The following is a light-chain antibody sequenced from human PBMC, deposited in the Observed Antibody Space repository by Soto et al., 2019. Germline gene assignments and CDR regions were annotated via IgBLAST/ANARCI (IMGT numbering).Light chain of an antibody. CDR3: QSYDSSLSGWV. V-gene: IGLV1-40*01. J-gene: IGLJ3*02. Sequence: QSVLTQPPSVSGAPGQKVTISCTRSSSNIGAAYDVHWYQHLPGTAPKLLIYGNNNRTSGVPDRFSGSKSGTSASLAITGIQAEDEADYYCQSYDSSLSGWVFGGGTKLAVL. CDR2: GNN. CDR1: SSNIGAAYD.